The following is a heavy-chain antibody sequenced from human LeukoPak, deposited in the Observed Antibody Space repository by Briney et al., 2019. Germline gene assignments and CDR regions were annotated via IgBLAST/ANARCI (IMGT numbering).Heavy chain of an antibody. CDR2: IYHSGST. CDR3: ARVTRSSSPLYYYYYMDV. V-gene: IGHV4-30-2*01. D-gene: IGHD6-6*01. CDR1: GGSISSGGYY. J-gene: IGHJ6*03. Sequence: SETLSLTCTVSGGSISSGGYYWSWIRQPPGKGLEWIGYIYHSGSTYYNPSLKSRVTMSVDTSKNQFSLKLSSVTAADTAVYYCARVTRSSSPLYYYYYMDVWGKGTTVTVSS.